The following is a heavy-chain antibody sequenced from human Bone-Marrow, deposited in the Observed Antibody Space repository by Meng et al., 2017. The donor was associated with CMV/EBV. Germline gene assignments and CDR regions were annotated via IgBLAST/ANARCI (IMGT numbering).Heavy chain of an antibody. CDR1: GFTFNDYA. J-gene: IGHJ4*02. Sequence: LSLTCAASGFTFNDYALHWVRQAPGKGLEWLAITSSDGSKEYYADSVKGRFSISRDNSKNTVYLQMNSLRAEDTAIYYCARDLQYCIYTTCYGMGYWGQGTLVTVSS. CDR2: TSSDGSKE. V-gene: IGHV3-30-3*01. CDR3: ARDLQYCIYTTCYGMGY. D-gene: IGHD2-15*01.